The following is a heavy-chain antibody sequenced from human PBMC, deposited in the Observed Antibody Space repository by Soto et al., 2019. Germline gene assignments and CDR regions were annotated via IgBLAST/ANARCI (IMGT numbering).Heavy chain of an antibody. Sequence: PGGSLRLSCAASGFTFSSYWMSWVRQAPGKGLEWVANIKQDGSEKYYVDSVKGRFTISRDNAKNSLYLQMDSLRAEDTAVYYCARYYYDFWSGYYAPFDYWGQGTLVTVSS. CDR3: ARYYYDFWSGYYAPFDY. CDR2: IKQDGSEK. V-gene: IGHV3-7*01. D-gene: IGHD3-3*01. J-gene: IGHJ4*02. CDR1: GFTFSSYW.